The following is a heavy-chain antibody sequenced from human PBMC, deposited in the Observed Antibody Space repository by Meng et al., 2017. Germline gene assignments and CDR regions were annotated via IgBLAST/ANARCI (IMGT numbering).Heavy chain of an antibody. J-gene: IGHJ3*02. Sequence: ASVTVSCKPSGYNFPDYDIHWVRRAPGQGLEWMGRINPKSGDTHYAQKFQARVTMTGDTSISTAYMEMSGLRSDDTAIYYCARDDALDIWGQGTKVT. CDR1: GYNFPDYD. CDR3: ARDDALDI. V-gene: IGHV1-2*06. CDR2: INPKSGDT.